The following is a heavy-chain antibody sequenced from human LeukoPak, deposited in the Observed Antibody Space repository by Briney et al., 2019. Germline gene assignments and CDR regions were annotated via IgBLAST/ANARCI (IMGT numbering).Heavy chain of an antibody. CDR3: LTTDDAFDI. CDR1: GFTFSSYW. V-gene: IGHV3-7*01. D-gene: IGHD4-11*01. J-gene: IGHJ3*02. CDR2: IKQDGSEK. Sequence: GGSLRLSCAASGFTFSSYWMSWVRQAPGKGLEWVANIKQDGSEKYYVNSVKGRFTISRDNAKNSLYLQMNSLRAEDTAVYYCLTTDDAFDIWGQGTMVTVSS.